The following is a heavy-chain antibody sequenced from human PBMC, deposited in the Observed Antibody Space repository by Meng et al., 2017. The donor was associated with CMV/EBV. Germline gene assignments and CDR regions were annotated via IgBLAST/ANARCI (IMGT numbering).Heavy chain of an antibody. CDR3: RLGHYSQD. Sequence: GGGLVPPGGSLRAPCSGLGLTNRYQWMGWVRPAPRKGLEWVGKIKKDGSEKYYVDSVKGRFSISRDNADNSLYLQMNNLRAEDTAVYYCRLGHYSQDWGQGTLVTVSS. V-gene: IGHV3-7*02. J-gene: IGHJ4*02. CDR2: IKKDGSEK. CDR1: GLTNRYQW. D-gene: IGHD4-17*01.